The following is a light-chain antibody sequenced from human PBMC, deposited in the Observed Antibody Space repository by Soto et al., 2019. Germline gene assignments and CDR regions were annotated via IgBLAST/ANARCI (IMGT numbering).Light chain of an antibody. J-gene: IGKJ5*01. Sequence: EIVLTQFPATLSLSPGEIATLSCRASQSVTSYLAWYQQRPGQAPRLIINDAYRRATGIPDRFSGSGSGADFTLTISSLQSEDFAVYYCQQYNNWPPITCGQGTRLEIK. CDR2: DAY. CDR3: QQYNNWPPIT. V-gene: IGKV3-11*01. CDR1: QSVTSY.